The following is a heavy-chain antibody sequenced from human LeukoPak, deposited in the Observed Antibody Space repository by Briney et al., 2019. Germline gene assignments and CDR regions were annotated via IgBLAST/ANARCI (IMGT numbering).Heavy chain of an antibody. Sequence: SETLSLTCTVSGGSISSYYWSWIRQPPGKGLEWIGYIYYSGSTNYNPSLKSRVTMSVDTSKNQFSLKLSSVTAADTAVYYCARDISGYDYFDHWGQGTLVTVSS. V-gene: IGHV4-59*01. CDR1: GGSISSYY. CDR2: IYYSGST. J-gene: IGHJ4*02. CDR3: ARDISGYDYFDH. D-gene: IGHD5-12*01.